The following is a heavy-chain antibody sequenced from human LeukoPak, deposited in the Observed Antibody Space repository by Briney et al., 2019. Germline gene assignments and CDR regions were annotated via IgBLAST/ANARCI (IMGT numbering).Heavy chain of an antibody. D-gene: IGHD2/OR15-2a*01. CDR2: ISAYNGKT. J-gene: IGHJ4*02. CDR3: ARETSVIGLDY. CDR1: GYTFTNYG. V-gene: IGHV1-18*01. Sequence: ASVTVSCKASGYTFTNYGITWVRQARGQGLEWMGWISAYNGKTNYAQKLQGRVTMTTDTSRSTVYMELRSLGSDDTAVYYCARETSVIGLDYWGQGNLVTVSS.